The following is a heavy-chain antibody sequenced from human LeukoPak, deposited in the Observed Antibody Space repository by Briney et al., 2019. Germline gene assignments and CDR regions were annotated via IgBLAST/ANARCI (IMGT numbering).Heavy chain of an antibody. J-gene: IGHJ6*02. CDR3: ARESPTLYYYYGMDV. V-gene: IGHV4-59*01. D-gene: IGHD3-16*01. CDR2: IYYSGST. CDR1: GGSISSYY. Sequence: PSETLSLTCTVSGGSISSYYWSWIRQPPGKGLEWIGYIYYSGSTNYNPSLKSRVTISVDTSKNQFSLKLSSVTAADTAVYYCARESPTLYYYYGMDVWGQGTTVTVSS.